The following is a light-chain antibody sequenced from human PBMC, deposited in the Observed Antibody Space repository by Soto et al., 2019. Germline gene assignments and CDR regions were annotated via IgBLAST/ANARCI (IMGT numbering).Light chain of an antibody. Sequence: AIQMTQSPSSLSASLGDRVTITCRASQGIRNDLGWYQQKPGKAPRLLIYAASSLQSGVPSKFSGSGSGTDFTLTISSLQPEDFATYYCLQEYSYPWTFGQGTKVEI. CDR1: QGIRND. V-gene: IGKV1-6*01. J-gene: IGKJ1*01. CDR3: LQEYSYPWT. CDR2: AAS.